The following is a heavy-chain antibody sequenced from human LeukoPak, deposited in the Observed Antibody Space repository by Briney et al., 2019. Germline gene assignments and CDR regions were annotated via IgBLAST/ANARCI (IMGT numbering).Heavy chain of an antibody. Sequence: GGSLRLSCAASGFTFSSYALSWVRQAPGKGLEWVSGISGSGGGTYYADSVKGRFTISRDNSKNTLYLQMNSLRAEDTAVYYCAKLRFLEWSHDAFDIWGQGTMVTVSS. CDR1: GFTFSSYA. V-gene: IGHV3-23*01. J-gene: IGHJ3*02. CDR2: ISGSGGGT. D-gene: IGHD3-3*01. CDR3: AKLRFLEWSHDAFDI.